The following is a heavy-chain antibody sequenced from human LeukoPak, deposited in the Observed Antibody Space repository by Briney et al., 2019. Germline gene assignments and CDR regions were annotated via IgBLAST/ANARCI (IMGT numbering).Heavy chain of an antibody. CDR3: AREGDYYDSSGYYPQLLDY. D-gene: IGHD3-22*01. V-gene: IGHV3-21*01. CDR2: ISSSSSYI. CDR1: GITFSSYS. Sequence: GGSLRLSCAASGITFSSYSMNWVRQAPGKGLEWVSSISSSSSYIYYADSVKGRFTISRDNAKNSLYLQMNSLRAEDTAVYYCAREGDYYDSSGYYPQLLDYWGQGTLVTVSS. J-gene: IGHJ4*02.